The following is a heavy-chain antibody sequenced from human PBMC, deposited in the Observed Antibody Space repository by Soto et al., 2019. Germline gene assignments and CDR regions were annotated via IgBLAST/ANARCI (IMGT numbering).Heavy chain of an antibody. Sequence: QVELVQSGGEVKQPGAPVKVSCKTSGYTFTSYGFSWGRQAPGQGLEWMGWISGYNGDTKYVQKFQGRVTVTTDTSTNTAYMEVRGLRSDDTAVYYCARDWVGDLAYWGQGTLVTVSS. J-gene: IGHJ4*02. CDR1: GYTFTSYG. CDR3: ARDWVGDLAY. V-gene: IGHV1-18*01. CDR2: ISGYNGDT. D-gene: IGHD4-17*01.